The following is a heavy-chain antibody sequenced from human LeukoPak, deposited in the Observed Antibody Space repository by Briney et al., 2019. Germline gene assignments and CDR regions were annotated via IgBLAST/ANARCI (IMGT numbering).Heavy chain of an antibody. CDR3: AKGHSSLHP. Sequence: GGSLRLSCAASGFTFSSYAMSWVRQAPGKGLEWVSGISSTGGSTYYADSVKGRFTISRDNSKNTLYLHMNSLTAEDTAVYYRAKGHSSLHPWGQGTLVTVSS. CDR2: ISSTGGST. D-gene: IGHD6-19*01. J-gene: IGHJ5*02. V-gene: IGHV3-23*01. CDR1: GFTFSSYA.